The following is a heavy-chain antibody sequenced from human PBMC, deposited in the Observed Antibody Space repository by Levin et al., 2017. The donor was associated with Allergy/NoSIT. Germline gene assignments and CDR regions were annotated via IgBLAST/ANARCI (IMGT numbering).Heavy chain of an antibody. Sequence: ESGPTLVKPTETLTLTCTVSGFSLSNARMGVSWIRQPPGKALEWLAHIFSNDEKSYSTSLKSRLTISKDTSKSQVVLTMTNMDPVDTATYYCALHDYGDYAVFLPYGMDVWGQGTTVTVSS. V-gene: IGHV2-26*01. CDR1: GFSLSNARMG. J-gene: IGHJ6*02. CDR2: IFSNDEK. CDR3: ALHDYGDYAVFLPYGMDV. D-gene: IGHD4-17*01.